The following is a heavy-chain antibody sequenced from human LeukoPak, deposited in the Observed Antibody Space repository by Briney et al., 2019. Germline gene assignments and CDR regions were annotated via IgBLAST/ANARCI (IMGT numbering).Heavy chain of an antibody. D-gene: IGHD3-22*01. CDR1: GFPFSSHG. V-gene: IGHV3-33*01. J-gene: IGHJ4*02. CDR3: ARGDSSGYYHYFDY. Sequence: PGRSLRLSCAASGFPFSSHGMHWVRQAPGKGLEWVAVIWHDGSNKYEADSVKGRFTISRDNSRNTLYLQMNSLRGEDTAVYYCARGDSSGYYHYFDYWGQGTLVTVSS. CDR2: IWHDGSNK.